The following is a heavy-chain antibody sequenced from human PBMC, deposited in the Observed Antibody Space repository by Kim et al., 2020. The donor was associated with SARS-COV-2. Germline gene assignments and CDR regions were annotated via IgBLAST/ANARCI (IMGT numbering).Heavy chain of an antibody. D-gene: IGHD3-3*01. CDR3: ARRSERGGGMDV. J-gene: IGHJ6*02. V-gene: IGHV5-10-1*01. Sequence: NSSPSFQAHVTISADKSISTAYLQWSSLKASDTAMYYCARRSERGGGMDVWGQGTTVTVS.